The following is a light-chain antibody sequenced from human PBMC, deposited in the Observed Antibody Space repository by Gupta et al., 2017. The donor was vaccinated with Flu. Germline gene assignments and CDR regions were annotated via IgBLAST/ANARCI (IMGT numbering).Light chain of an antibody. CDR1: SSDVGDYNY. J-gene: IGLJ1*01. CDR3: SSYTSSTTRV. Sequence: QSALTQPASVSGSPGQSITISCTGTSSDVGDYNYVSWYQHHPGKAPKLMIYEVSKRPAGVSNRFSGSKSGNTASLTISGRQAEDEADYYCSSYTSSTTRVFGTGTKVTVL. CDR2: EVS. V-gene: IGLV2-14*01.